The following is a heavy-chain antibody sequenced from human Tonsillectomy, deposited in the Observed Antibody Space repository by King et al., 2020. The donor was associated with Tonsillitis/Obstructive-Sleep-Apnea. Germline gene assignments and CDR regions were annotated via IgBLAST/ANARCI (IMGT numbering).Heavy chain of an antibody. CDR3: AKDTAGGPGTFPHNAFDI. Sequence: VQLVESGGGLVQPGGSLRLSCAASGFTFSIYAVSWVRQAPGKGLEWVSAISGSGGSTYYADSVRGRFTISRDNSKKTLYLEMNSLRAEDTAVYYCAKDTAGGPGTFPHNAFDIWGQGTMVTVSS. CDR2: ISGSGGST. CDR1: GFTFSIYA. J-gene: IGHJ3*02. V-gene: IGHV3-23*04. D-gene: IGHD3-10*01.